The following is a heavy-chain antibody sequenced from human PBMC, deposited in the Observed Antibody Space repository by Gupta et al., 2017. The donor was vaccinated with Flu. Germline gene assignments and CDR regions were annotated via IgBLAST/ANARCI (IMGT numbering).Heavy chain of an antibody. Sequence: QAQLVQSGAEVKNPGASVKVSCKASGYTFTSYGLRWVRQAPGQGLDWMGWISAYNGNTNYAQKLQGRVTMTTDTSTSTAYMGLRSLRSDDTAVYYCARVINYYDSSGYYPPFRTTSNWFDPWGQGTLVTVSS. V-gene: IGHV1-18*01. CDR3: ARVINYYDSSGYYPPFRTTSNWFDP. CDR1: GYTFTSYG. D-gene: IGHD3-22*01. J-gene: IGHJ5*02. CDR2: ISAYNGNT.